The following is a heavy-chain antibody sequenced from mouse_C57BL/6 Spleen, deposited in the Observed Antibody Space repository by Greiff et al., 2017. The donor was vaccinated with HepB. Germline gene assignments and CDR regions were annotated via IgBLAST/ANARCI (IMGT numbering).Heavy chain of an antibody. V-gene: IGHV1-15*01. CDR2: IDPETGGT. CDR3: TRYHYYGSSYFDY. J-gene: IGHJ2*01. D-gene: IGHD1-1*01. CDR1: GYTFTDYE. Sequence: QVQLQQSGAELVRPGASVTLSCKASGYTFTDYEMHWVKQTPVHGLEWIGAIDPETGGTAYNQKFKGKAILTADKSSSTAYMELRSLTSEDSAVYYCTRYHYYGSSYFDYWGQGTTLTVSS.